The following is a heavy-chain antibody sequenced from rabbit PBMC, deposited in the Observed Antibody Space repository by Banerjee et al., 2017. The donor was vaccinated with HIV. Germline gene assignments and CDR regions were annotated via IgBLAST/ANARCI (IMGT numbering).Heavy chain of an antibody. CDR3: ARDPSVDDYGGWDF. CDR2: IYSGSGRT. V-gene: IGHV1S47*01. D-gene: IGHD2-1*01. J-gene: IGHJ4*01. Sequence: QEQLVESGGGLVQPEGSLSLTCKASGFDFSSNAMCWVRQAPGKGLEWIGCIYSGSGRTYYASWAKGRFSISRSTSLNTVTLQMTSLTAADTATYFCARDPSVDDYGGWDFWGQGTLVT. CDR1: GFDFSSNA.